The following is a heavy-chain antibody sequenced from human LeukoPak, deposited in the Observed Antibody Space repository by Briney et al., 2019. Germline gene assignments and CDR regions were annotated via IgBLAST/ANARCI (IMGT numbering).Heavy chain of an antibody. D-gene: IGHD2-21*01. CDR3: ARGGETSLNWFDL. CDR1: GASISGYY. CDR2: TYSTGST. V-gene: IGHV4-59*01. J-gene: IGHJ5*02. Sequence: SETLSLTCSVSGASISGYYWSWIRQPPGKGLEYIGCTYSTGSTNYNPSLKSRVTISVDTSKNQFSLNLTSVTAADTALYYCARGGETSLNWFDLWGQGTLVTVSS.